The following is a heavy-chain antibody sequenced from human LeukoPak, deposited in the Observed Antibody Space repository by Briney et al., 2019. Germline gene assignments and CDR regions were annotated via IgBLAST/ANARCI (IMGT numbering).Heavy chain of an antibody. V-gene: IGHV1-69*06. CDR1: GGTFSSYA. CDR3: AREPYDYVWGSYRYYYYYYYMDV. D-gene: IGHD3-16*02. J-gene: IGHJ6*03. Sequence: SVKVSCKASGGTFSSYAISWVRQAPGQGLEWMGGIIPIFGTANYAQKFQGRVTITADKSTSTAYMELSSLRSEDTAVYYCAREPYDYVWGSYRYYYYYYYMDVWGKGTTVTVSS. CDR2: IIPIFGTA.